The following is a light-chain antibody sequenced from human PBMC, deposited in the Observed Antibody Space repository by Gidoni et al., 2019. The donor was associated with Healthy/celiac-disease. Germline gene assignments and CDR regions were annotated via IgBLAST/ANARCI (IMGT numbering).Light chain of an antibody. V-gene: IGKV1-39*01. J-gene: IGKJ4*01. CDR2: AAS. CDR3: QQSYSTPLT. CDR1: QSISSY. Sequence: DIQMTQSPSSLSASVGDRVTITCRASQSISSYLNWYQQKPGKAPKLLIYAASSLQSGVPSRFSGSGSGTDFTLTISKLRPEDFATYYCQQSYSTPLTFGGXTRVEIK.